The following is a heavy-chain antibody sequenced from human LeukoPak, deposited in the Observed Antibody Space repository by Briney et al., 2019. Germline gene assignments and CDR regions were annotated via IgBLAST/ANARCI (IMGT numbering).Heavy chain of an antibody. CDR2: ISSSSSTI. Sequence: ETGGSLRLSCAASGFTFSSYSMNWVRQAPGKGLEWVSYISSSSSTIYYADSVKGRFTISRDNAKNSLYLQMNSLRAEDTAVYYCARGQDCGGDCYNAFDIWGQGTMVTVSS. CDR3: ARGQDCGGDCYNAFDI. CDR1: GFTFSSYS. D-gene: IGHD2-21*02. J-gene: IGHJ3*02. V-gene: IGHV3-48*01.